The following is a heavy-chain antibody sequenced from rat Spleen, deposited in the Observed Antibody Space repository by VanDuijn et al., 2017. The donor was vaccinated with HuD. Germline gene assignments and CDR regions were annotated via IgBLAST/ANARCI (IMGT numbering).Heavy chain of an antibody. V-gene: IGHV3-3*01. CDR2: INGAGIT. J-gene: IGHJ2*01. CDR3: VRSGTGWELRYFDY. D-gene: IGHD5-1*01. CDR1: DYSITSSYG. Sequence: EVRLQESGPGLVKPSQSLSLTCSVTDYSITSSYGWSWIRRFPGNKLEWMGYINGAGITNYNPSLKSRISITRDTSKNQFFLQVNSVTTEDTGTYYCVRSGTGWELRYFDYWGLGVMVTVSS.